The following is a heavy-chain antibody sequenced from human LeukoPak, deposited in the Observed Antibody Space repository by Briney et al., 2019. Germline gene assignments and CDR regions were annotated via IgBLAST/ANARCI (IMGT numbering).Heavy chain of an antibody. CDR2: ISGSGGST. D-gene: IGHD3-16*01. J-gene: IGHJ6*02. Sequence: AGGSLRLSCAASGFTFSSYAMSWVRQAPGKGLEWVSAISGSGGSTYYADSVKGRFTISRDNSKNTLYLQMNSLRAEDTAVYYCAKSHRPRLGEFDGMDVWGQGTTVTVSS. CDR3: AKSHRPRLGEFDGMDV. CDR1: GFTFSSYA. V-gene: IGHV3-23*01.